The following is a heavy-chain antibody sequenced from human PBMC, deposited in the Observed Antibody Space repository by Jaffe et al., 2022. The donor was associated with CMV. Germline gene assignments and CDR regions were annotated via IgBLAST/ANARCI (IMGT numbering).Heavy chain of an antibody. J-gene: IGHJ6*03. CDR3: ARGGPLYSSGWSYYYYYMDV. D-gene: IGHD6-19*01. CDR2: INHSGST. V-gene: IGHV4-34*01. CDR1: GGSFSGYY. Sequence: QVQLQQWGAGLLKPSETLSLTCAVYGGSFSGYYWSWIRQPPGKGLEWIGEINHSGSTNYNPSLKSRVTISVDTSKNQFSLKLSSVTAADTAVYYCARGGPLYSSGWSYYYYYMDVWGKGTTVTVSS.